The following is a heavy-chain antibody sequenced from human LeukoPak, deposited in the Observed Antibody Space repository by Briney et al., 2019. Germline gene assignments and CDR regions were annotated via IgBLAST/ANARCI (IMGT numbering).Heavy chain of an antibody. V-gene: IGHV6-1*01. CDR2: TYYRSKWYD. CDR3: AGGGRGGTVWYFDL. D-gene: IGHD3-16*01. CDR1: GDSVSSNSAA. J-gene: IGHJ2*01. Sequence: SQTLSLTCAISGDSVSSNSAAWNWIRQSPSRGLEWLGRTYYRSKWYDDYAVSVKSRITINPETSKNQFSLHLNSVTPEHTAVYYCAGGGRGGTVWYFDLWGRGTLVAVSS.